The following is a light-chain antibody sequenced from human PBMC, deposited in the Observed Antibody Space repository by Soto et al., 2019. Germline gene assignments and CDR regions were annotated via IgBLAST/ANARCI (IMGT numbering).Light chain of an antibody. V-gene: IGLV2-14*01. Sequence: QAALTQPASVCGSPGEAITISCTGTSSDVGGYNYVSWYQQHPGKAPKLMIYEVSNRPSGVSNRFSGSKSGNMASLTISGLQAEDEADYYCSSYTRSSPYVFGTGTKV. J-gene: IGLJ1*01. CDR3: SSYTRSSPYV. CDR1: SSDVGGYNY. CDR2: EVS.